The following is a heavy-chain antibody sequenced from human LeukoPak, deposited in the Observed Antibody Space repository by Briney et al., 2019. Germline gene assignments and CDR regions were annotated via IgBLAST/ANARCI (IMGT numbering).Heavy chain of an antibody. D-gene: IGHD3-16*01. CDR3: GKEGGA. CDR2: IGGRGGST. J-gene: IGHJ5*02. V-gene: IGHV3-23*01. Sequence: PGGSLRLSCAASGFTFSSFTMTWVRQAPGKGLEWVSAIGGRGGSTYYADFLEGRFTIARDNSKDMVHLQMNSLKVEDTAIYYCGKEGGAWGQGTKVTVSS. CDR1: GFTFSSFT.